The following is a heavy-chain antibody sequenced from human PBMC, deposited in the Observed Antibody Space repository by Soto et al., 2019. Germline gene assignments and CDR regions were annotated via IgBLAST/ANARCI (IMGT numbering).Heavy chain of an antibody. J-gene: IGHJ4*02. CDR2: INHSGST. D-gene: IGHD3-16*02. CDR1: GGSFSGYY. V-gene: IGHV4-34*01. CDR3: ARGKLSDYVWGSYRYHFDY. Sequence: SETLSLTCAVYGGSFSGYYWSWIRQPPGKGLEWIGEINHSGSTNYNPSLKSRVTISVDTSKNQFSLKLSSVTAADTAVYYCARGKLSDYVWGSYRYHFDYWGQGTVITVSS.